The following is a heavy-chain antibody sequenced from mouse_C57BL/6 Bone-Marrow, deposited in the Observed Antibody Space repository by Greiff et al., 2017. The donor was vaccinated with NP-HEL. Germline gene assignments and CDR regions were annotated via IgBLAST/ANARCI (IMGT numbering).Heavy chain of an antibody. Sequence: EVHLVESGGGLVKPGGSLKLSCAASGFTFSSYAMSWVRQTPEKRLEWVATISDGGSYTYYPDNVKGRFTISRDNAKNNLYLQMSSLKSEDTAMYYCASPYDYDVAWFAYWGQGTLVTVSA. CDR3: ASPYDYDVAWFAY. CDR1: GFTFSSYA. J-gene: IGHJ3*01. D-gene: IGHD2-4*01. CDR2: ISDGGSYT. V-gene: IGHV5-4*01.